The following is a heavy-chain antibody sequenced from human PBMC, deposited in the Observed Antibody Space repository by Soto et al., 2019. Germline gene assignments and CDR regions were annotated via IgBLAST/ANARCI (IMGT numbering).Heavy chain of an antibody. Sequence: SETLSLTCTVSGGSISSSSYYWGWIRQPPGKGLEWIGSIYYSGSTYYNPSLKSRVTISVDTSKNQFSLKLSSVTAADTAVYYCARQKTGYYSTNWFDPWGQGTLVTAPQ. D-gene: IGHD3-9*01. CDR1: GGSISSSSYY. J-gene: IGHJ5*02. V-gene: IGHV4-39*01. CDR2: IYYSGST. CDR3: ARQKTGYYSTNWFDP.